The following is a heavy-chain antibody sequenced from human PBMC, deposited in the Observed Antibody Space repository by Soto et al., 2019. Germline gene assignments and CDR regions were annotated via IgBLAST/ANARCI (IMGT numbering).Heavy chain of an antibody. CDR1: GYNFSNYW. Sequence: PGESLKISCKTSGYNFSNYWITWVRQMTGKGLEWMGRIDPSDSYTTYSPSFQGHVTISADRSISTVYLQWTSLKASDTAMYYCARRTDSSGWYWGQGTLVTVSS. V-gene: IGHV5-10-1*01. J-gene: IGHJ4*02. D-gene: IGHD6-19*01. CDR2: IDPSDSYT. CDR3: ARRTDSSGWY.